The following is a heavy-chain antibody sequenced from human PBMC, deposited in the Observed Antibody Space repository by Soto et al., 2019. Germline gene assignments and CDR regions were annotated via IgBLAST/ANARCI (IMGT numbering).Heavy chain of an antibody. V-gene: IGHV4-61*03. CDR3: ARHQAPGSFPFAP. J-gene: IGHJ5*02. CDR2: IYNSGST. Sequence: SETLSLTCSVSGGSVTRINYYWSWIRQPPGKGLEWIGYIYNSGSTIYNPALKSRVAISLDTSKNHFSLRLTSVTAADTAVYYCARHQAPGSFPFAPWGQGTLVTVS. CDR1: GGSVTRINYY.